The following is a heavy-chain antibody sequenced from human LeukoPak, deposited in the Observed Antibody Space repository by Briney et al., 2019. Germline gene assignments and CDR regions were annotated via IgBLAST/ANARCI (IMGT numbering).Heavy chain of an antibody. D-gene: IGHD2-15*01. V-gene: IGHV4-34*01. J-gene: IGHJ3*02. CDR2: INHSGST. CDR1: GGSFSGYY. Sequence: PSETLPLTCAVYGGSFSGYYWSWIRQPPGKGLEWIGEINHSGSTNYNPSLKSRVTISVDTSKNQFSLKLSSVTAADTAVYYCARADCSGGSCYSDAFDIWGQGTMVTVSS. CDR3: ARADCSGGSCYSDAFDI.